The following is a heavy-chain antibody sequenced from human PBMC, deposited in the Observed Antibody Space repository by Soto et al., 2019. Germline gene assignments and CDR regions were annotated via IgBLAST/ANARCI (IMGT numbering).Heavy chain of an antibody. Sequence: QVQLVQSGAEVKKPGASVKVSCKASGYTFTNYGINGVRQAPGQGLEWVGWINSYNGNTNYAQRLQGRVTMTTDTSTSTANMELRSLRSDDTAVYYCARGSSPVDFDYWGQGTLVTVSS. CDR2: INSYNGNT. CDR1: GYTFTNYG. J-gene: IGHJ4*02. V-gene: IGHV1-18*01. CDR3: ARGSSPVDFDY. D-gene: IGHD6-13*01.